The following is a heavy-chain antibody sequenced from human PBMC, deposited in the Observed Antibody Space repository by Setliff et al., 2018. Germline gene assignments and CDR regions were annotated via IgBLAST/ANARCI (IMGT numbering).Heavy chain of an antibody. CDR1: GFTFSSYS. CDR3: ATFWSGYFDY. Sequence: GGSLRLSCAASGFTFSSYSLNWVRQAPGKGLEWVAFISSDSRTIYYADSVKGRFTISRDDAQNSVYLQMSTLRAEDTAVYYCATFWSGYFDYWGQGSLVTVS. V-gene: IGHV3-48*04. J-gene: IGHJ4*02. D-gene: IGHD3-3*01. CDR2: ISSDSRTI.